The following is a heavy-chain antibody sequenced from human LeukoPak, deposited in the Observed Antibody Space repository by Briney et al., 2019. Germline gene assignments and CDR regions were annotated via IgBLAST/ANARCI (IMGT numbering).Heavy chain of an antibody. Sequence: SETLSLTCTVSGGTISSYYWSWIRQPPGKGLEWMGYIYYSGSTNYNPSLKSRVTISVDTSKNQFSLKLSSVTAADAAVYYCARLSANYDILTGYIYYFDYWGQGTLVTVSS. J-gene: IGHJ4*02. CDR2: IYYSGST. CDR3: ARLSANYDILTGYIYYFDY. V-gene: IGHV4-59*01. D-gene: IGHD3-9*01. CDR1: GGTISSYY.